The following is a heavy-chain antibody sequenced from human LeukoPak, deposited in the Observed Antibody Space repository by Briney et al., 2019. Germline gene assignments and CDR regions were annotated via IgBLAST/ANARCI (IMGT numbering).Heavy chain of an antibody. J-gene: IGHJ4*02. D-gene: IGHD5-24*01. V-gene: IGHV3-7*03. CDR1: GFTFSSYE. CDR3: ARHNNGYTY. Sequence: GGSLRLSCAASGFTFSSYEMNWVRQAPGKGLEWVANIKQDGSEKYYGDSVKGRFTISRDNAKNSLYLQMNSLRVDDTAMYYCARHNNGYTYWGQGTLVTVSS. CDR2: IKQDGSEK.